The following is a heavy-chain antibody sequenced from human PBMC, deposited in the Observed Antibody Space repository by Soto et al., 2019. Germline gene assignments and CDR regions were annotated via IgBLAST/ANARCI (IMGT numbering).Heavy chain of an antibody. CDR2: INAGNGNT. V-gene: IGHV1-3*01. CDR3: ARDSSPLYYFDY. J-gene: IGHJ4*02. D-gene: IGHD6-19*01. CDR1: GYTFTSYA. Sequence: ASVKVSCKASGYTFTSYAMHWVRQAPGQRLEWMGWINAGNGNTKYSRKFQGRVTITRDTSASTAYMELSSLRSEDTAVYYCARDSSPLYYFDYWGQGTLVTVSS.